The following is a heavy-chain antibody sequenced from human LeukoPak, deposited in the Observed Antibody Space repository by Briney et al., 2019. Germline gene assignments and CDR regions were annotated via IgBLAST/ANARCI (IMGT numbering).Heavy chain of an antibody. CDR2: ISVSSGSTI. D-gene: IGHD1-26*01. CDR3: ARLYSGSSFDY. J-gene: IGHJ4*02. Sequence: GGSLRLSCVASGFTSSSYEMNWVRQAPGKGLEWVSYISVSSGSTIYYADSVKGRFTISRDNAKNSLYLQMNSLRAEDTAVYYCARLYSGSSFDYWGQGTLVTVSS. CDR1: GFTSSSYE. V-gene: IGHV3-48*03.